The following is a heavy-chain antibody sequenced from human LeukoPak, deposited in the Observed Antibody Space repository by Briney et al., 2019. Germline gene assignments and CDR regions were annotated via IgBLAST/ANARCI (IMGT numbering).Heavy chain of an antibody. D-gene: IGHD3-10*01. V-gene: IGHV3-30*18. CDR1: GFTFGSYG. J-gene: IGHJ4*02. Sequence: HPGGSLRLSCAASGFTFGSYGMHWVRQAPGKGLEWVAVISYGGSNKYYADSVKGRFTISRDNSKNTLYLQMNSLRAEDTAVYYCAKEELWFGELLSSFDYWGQGTLVTVSS. CDR2: ISYGGSNK. CDR3: AKEELWFGELLSSFDY.